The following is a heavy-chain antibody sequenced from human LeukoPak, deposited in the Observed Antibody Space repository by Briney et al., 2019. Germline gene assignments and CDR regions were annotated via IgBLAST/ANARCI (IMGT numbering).Heavy chain of an antibody. J-gene: IGHJ4*02. D-gene: IGHD1-26*01. CDR3: ARGALRWELLGDFDY. CDR1: GYTFTGYY. V-gene: IGHV1-2*06. CDR2: INPHSGGT. Sequence: ASVKVSCKASGYTFTGYYMHWVRQAPGQGLEWMGRINPHSGGTNYAQKFQGRVTMTRDTSISTAYMELSRLRSDDTAVYYCARGALRWELLGDFDYWGQGTLVTVSS.